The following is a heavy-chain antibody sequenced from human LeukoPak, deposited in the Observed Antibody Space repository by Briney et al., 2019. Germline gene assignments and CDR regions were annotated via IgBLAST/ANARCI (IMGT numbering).Heavy chain of an antibody. V-gene: IGHV6-1*01. D-gene: IGHD3-10*01. Sequence: SQTLSLTCAISGDSVSSNSAAWSWIRQSPSRGLECLGKTYHRSKWYNDNAFSVRSRITINPDTPKNQFSLKLSSVTAADTAVYYCASYYIESGLLWGQGTLVTVSS. CDR1: GDSVSSNSAA. CDR2: TYHRSKWYN. CDR3: ASYYIESGLL. J-gene: IGHJ4*02.